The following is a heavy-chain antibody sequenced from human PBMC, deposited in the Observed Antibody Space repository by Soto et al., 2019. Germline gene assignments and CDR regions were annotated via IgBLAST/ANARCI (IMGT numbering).Heavy chain of an antibody. CDR3: AKNPGYYYDSTGYHFDY. J-gene: IGHJ4*02. D-gene: IGHD3-22*01. Sequence: PGGSLRLSCVASGFTLSRHSMNWVRQAPGKGLEWVSAISYGGGTTYYADSVKGRFTISRDNSKNTLYLQMNSLRAEDTAVYYCAKNPGYYYDSTGYHFDYWGQGTLVTVSS. CDR2: ISYGGGTT. CDR1: GFTLSRHS. V-gene: IGHV3-23*01.